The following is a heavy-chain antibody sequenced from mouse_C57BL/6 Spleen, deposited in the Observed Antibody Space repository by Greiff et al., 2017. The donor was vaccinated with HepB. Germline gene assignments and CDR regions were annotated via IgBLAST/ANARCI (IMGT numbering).Heavy chain of an antibody. CDR3: ARDYGSSRPFAY. J-gene: IGHJ3*01. V-gene: IGHV1-69*01. CDR2: IDPSDSYT. Sequence: VKLQQPGAELVMPGASVKLSCKASGYTFTSYWMHWVKQRPGQGLEWIGEIDPSDSYTNYNQKFKGKSTLTVDKSSSTAYMQLSSLTSEDSAVYYCARDYGSSRPFAYWGQGTLVTVSA. D-gene: IGHD1-1*01. CDR1: GYTFTSYW.